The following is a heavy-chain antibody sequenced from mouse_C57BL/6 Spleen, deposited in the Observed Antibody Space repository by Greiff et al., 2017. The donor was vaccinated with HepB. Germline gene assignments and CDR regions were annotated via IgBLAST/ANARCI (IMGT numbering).Heavy chain of an antibody. CDR3: ARLDYGSSYEGLGRDAMDY. CDR1: GYTFTSYW. D-gene: IGHD1-1*01. CDR2: IDPNSGGT. J-gene: IGHJ4*01. V-gene: IGHV1-72*01. Sequence: QVQLKQPGAELVKPGASVKLSCKASGYTFTSYWMHWVKQRPGRGLEWIGRIDPNSGGTKYNEKFKSKATLTVDKPSSTAYMQLSSLTSEDSAVYYCARLDYGSSYEGLGRDAMDYWGQGTSVTVSS.